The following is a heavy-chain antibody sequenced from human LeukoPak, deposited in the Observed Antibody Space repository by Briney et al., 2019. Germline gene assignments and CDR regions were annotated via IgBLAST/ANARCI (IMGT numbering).Heavy chain of an antibody. V-gene: IGHV3-7*01. CDR3: ARAQWTAFDYYYYMDV. CDR2: IKVDGSEK. CDR1: GFTFSRYW. Sequence: GGSLRLSCAVSGFTFSRYWMTWVRESPGKGLEWVANIKVDGSEKYYVDAVKGRFTISRDNAKDSLYLQMNGLRAEDTAIYYCARAQWTAFDYYYYMDVWGKGTTVTVSS. J-gene: IGHJ6*03. D-gene: IGHD3/OR15-3a*01.